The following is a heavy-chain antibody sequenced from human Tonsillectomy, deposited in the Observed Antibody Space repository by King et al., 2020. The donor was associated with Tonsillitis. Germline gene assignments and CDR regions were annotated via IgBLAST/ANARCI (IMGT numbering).Heavy chain of an antibody. CDR3: AKDIENQWLLDGYYQNGMDV. CDR2: ISYDGSKK. Sequence: VQLVESGGGVVQPGRSLRLSCAASGFTFSSYGMHWVRQAPGKGLEWVAVISYDGSKKHFADSVKGRFTISRDNSKTTLYLQMNSLREEDTAVYYCAKDIENQWLLDGYYQNGMDVWGQGTTVTVSS. V-gene: IGHV3-30*18. J-gene: IGHJ6*02. CDR1: GFTFSSYG. D-gene: IGHD6-19*01.